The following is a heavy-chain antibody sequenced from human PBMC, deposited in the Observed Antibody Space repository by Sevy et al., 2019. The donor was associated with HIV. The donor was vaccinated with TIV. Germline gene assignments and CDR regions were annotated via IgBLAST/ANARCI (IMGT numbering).Heavy chain of an antibody. CDR1: GFTSSNYA. Sequence: GGSLRLSCAASGFTSSNYAMHWVRQAPGKGLEWVAVISYDGSNKYYADSVKGRFTISRDNSKNTLYLQMNSLRAEDTAVYYCARDFAAAGTYYFDYWGQGTLVTVSS. CDR3: ARDFAAAGTYYFDY. D-gene: IGHD6-13*01. CDR2: ISYDGSNK. J-gene: IGHJ4*02. V-gene: IGHV3-30-3*01.